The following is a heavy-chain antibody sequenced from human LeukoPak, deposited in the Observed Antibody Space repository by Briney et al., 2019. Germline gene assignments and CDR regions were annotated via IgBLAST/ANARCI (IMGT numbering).Heavy chain of an antibody. CDR2: LSSSSTYI. CDR1: GFTFSNYS. V-gene: IGHV3-21*01. CDR3: AREGGSGDSVDY. J-gene: IGHJ4*02. D-gene: IGHD3-22*01. Sequence: GGSLRLSCAASGFTFSNYSMKWVRQAPGKGLEWVSSLSSSSTYIYYSDSVKGRFTISRDNAKNSLYLQMNSLRAEDTAVYYWAREGGSGDSVDYWGQGTLVTVCS.